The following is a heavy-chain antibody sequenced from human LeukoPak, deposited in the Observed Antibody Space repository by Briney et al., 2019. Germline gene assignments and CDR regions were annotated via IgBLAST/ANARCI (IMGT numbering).Heavy chain of an antibody. CDR2: IYYSGST. CDR3: ARVYCPNGVCYNSRGWFDP. Sequence: SETLSLTCTVSGGSISSSTYYWGWIRQPPGKGLEWIGSIYYSGSTYYNPSLKSRVTISVDTSKNQFSLKLSSVTAADTAVYYCARVYCPNGVCYNSRGWFDPWGQGTLVTVSS. D-gene: IGHD2-8*01. V-gene: IGHV4-39*07. J-gene: IGHJ5*02. CDR1: GGSISSSTYY.